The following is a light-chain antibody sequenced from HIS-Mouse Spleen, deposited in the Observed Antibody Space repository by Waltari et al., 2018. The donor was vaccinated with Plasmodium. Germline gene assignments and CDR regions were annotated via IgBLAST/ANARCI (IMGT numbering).Light chain of an antibody. Sequence: EIVMTQSPATLSVSPGERATLSCRASQSVSSNLAWYQQTPGQDPRLLIDGAVTSATGIPARFMGSGYGTEFTLTISSMQSEEFAVYYCQQYNNWPLYTFGQGTKLEIK. CDR3: QQYNNWPLYT. J-gene: IGKJ2*01. CDR2: GAV. V-gene: IGKV3-15*01. CDR1: QSVSSN.